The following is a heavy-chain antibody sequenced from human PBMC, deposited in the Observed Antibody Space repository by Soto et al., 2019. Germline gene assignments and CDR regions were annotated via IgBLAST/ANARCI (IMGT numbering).Heavy chain of an antibody. D-gene: IGHD3-22*01. J-gene: IGHJ5*02. CDR3: AGHGYYYDSSGYFNWFDP. V-gene: IGHV4-39*01. CDR1: GGSISSSSYY. CDR2: IYYSGST. Sequence: SETLSLTCTVSGGSISSSSYYWGWIRQPPGKGLEWVGSIYYSGSTYYNPSLKSRVTISVDTSKNQFSLKLSSVTAADTAVYYCAGHGYYYDSSGYFNWFDPWGQGTLVTVSS.